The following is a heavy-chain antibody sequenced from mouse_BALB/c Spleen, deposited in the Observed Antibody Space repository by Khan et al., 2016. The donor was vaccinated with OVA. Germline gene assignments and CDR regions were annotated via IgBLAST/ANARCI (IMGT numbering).Heavy chain of an antibody. D-gene: IGHD6-1*01. V-gene: IGHV1S132*01. CDR2: IYPGTDNT. J-gene: IGHJ2*01. CDR3: AREEPLYYFGY. Sequence: QVRLQQSGAELMRPGASVKLSCKTSGYIFTSYWIHWVKQRSGQGLEWIARIYPGTDNTYYNEKFKDKATLTADKSSTTAYMQLSSLKSEDSAVYFCAREEPLYYFGYWGQGTTLTVSS. CDR1: GYIFTSYW.